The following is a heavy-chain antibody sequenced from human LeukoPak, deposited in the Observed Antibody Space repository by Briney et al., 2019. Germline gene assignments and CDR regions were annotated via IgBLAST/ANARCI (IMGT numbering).Heavy chain of an antibody. CDR1: GYTFTGYY. V-gene: IGHV1-2*02. J-gene: IGHJ4*02. CDR3: ARFFEYSTSSLDY. CDR2: INPNSGDT. Sequence: ASLKVSCKASGYTFTGYYIHWVRHAPGQGLEWMGWINPNSGDTNYAQKFQGRVSMTRDTSISTAYMELSSLTSDDTAVFYCARFFEYSTSSLDYWGQGALVTVSS. D-gene: IGHD6-6*01.